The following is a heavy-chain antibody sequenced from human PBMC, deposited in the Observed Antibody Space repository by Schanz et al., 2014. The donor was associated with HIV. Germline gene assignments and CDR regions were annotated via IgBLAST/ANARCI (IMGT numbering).Heavy chain of an antibody. D-gene: IGHD4-4*01. CDR1: GFIIDNYW. CDR3: ARGGLQWHPEWFDY. Sequence: EVHLEESGGGLVQPGGSLRLSCVGSGFIIDNYWMSWVRQAPGSGLEWVANIKPDGSETYYVGSVRGRFTISRDNAKNTLYLQMNSLRAEDTAVYYCARGGLQWHPEWFDYWGQGTLVTVSS. J-gene: IGHJ4*02. V-gene: IGHV3-7*01. CDR2: IKPDGSET.